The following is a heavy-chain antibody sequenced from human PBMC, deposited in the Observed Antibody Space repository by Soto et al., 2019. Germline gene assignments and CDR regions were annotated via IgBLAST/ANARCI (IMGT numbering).Heavy chain of an antibody. CDR1: GFTFSTYG. CDR3: DRVIRADSTSSNFYYYYGLDV. Sequence: PGGSLRLSCAASGFTFSTYGMHWVRQAPGKGLEWLAVISNNGINKYYADSVKGRFTISRDNSKDTLFLQMNSLRGEDTAIYYCDRVIRADSTSSNFYYYYGLDVWGQGTTVTVSS. J-gene: IGHJ6*02. CDR2: ISNNGINK. D-gene: IGHD6-6*01. V-gene: IGHV3-30*03.